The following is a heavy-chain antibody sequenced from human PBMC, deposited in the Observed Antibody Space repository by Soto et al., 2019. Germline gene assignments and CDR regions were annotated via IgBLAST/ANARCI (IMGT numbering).Heavy chain of an antibody. V-gene: IGHV3-33*01. D-gene: IGHD3-10*01. CDR2: IWYDGSNK. CDR3: ARGTPLWFGEFIGFDI. Sequence: GGSLRLSCAASGFTFSSYGMHWVRQAPGKGLEWVAVIWYDGSNKYYADSVKGRFTISRDNSKNTLYLQMNSLRAEDTAVYYCARGTPLWFGEFIGFDIWGQGTMVTVSS. CDR1: GFTFSSYG. J-gene: IGHJ3*02.